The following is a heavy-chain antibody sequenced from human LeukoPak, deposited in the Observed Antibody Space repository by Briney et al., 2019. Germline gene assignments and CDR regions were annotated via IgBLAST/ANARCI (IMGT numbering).Heavy chain of an antibody. V-gene: IGHV3-53*04. D-gene: IGHD2-8*01. J-gene: IGHJ5*02. CDR1: GFTVSSNC. Sequence: PGRSLRLSCAASGFTVSSNCMTWVRQAPGKGLEWVSIIYSGGSSSYADSVKGRFTISRHNSENSLYLQMNSLRAEDTAVYYCTKSLVGVLRGFDPWGQGTLVTVSS. CDR3: TKSLVGVLRGFDP. CDR2: IYSGGSS.